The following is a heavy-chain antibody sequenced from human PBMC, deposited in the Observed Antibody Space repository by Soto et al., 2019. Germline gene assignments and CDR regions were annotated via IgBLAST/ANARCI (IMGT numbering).Heavy chain of an antibody. J-gene: IGHJ4*02. D-gene: IGHD3-16*02. CDR1: GFTFSDCY. Sequence: PRGSLRLSCAASGFTFSDCYMSWIRQAPGKGLEWVSYISSSSSYTNYADSVKGRFTISRDNAKNSLYLQMNSLRAEDTAVYYCAIANMITFGGVIDETYYFDYWGQGTLVTVSS. CDR2: ISSSSSYT. V-gene: IGHV3-11*06. CDR3: AIANMITFGGVIDETYYFDY.